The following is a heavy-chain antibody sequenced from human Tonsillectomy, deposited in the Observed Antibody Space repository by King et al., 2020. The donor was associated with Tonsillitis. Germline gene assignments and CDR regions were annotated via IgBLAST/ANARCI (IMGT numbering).Heavy chain of an antibody. CDR1: GGSISSSSYY. Sequence: QLQESGPGLVKPSETLSLTCTVSGGSISSSSYYWGWIRQPPGKGLEWIGSIYYSGSTYYNPSLKSRVTISVDTSKNQFSLKLSSVTAADTAVYYCARLKYYEFGPWVYYYYGMDVWGQGTTVTVSS. D-gene: IGHD3-3*01. CDR2: IYYSGST. J-gene: IGHJ6*02. CDR3: ARLKYYEFGPWVYYYYGMDV. V-gene: IGHV4-39*01.